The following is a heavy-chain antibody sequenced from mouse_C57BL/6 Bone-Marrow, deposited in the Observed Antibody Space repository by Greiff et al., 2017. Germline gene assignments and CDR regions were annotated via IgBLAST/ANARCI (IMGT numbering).Heavy chain of an antibody. CDR1: GYTFTDYY. D-gene: IGHD1-1*01. V-gene: IGHV1-76*01. CDR3: ARGDYGSNYCYFEV. CDR2: IYPGSGNT. J-gene: IGHJ1*03. Sequence: VQLQQSGAELVRPGASVKLSCKASGYTFTDYYINWVKQRPGQGLEWIARIYPGSGNTYYNEKFKGKATLTAEKSSSTAYMQLSSLTSEDSAVYFCARGDYGSNYCYFEVWGTGTTVTVSS.